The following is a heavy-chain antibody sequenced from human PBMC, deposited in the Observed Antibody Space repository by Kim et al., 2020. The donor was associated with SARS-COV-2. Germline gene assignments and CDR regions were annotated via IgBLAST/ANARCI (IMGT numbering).Heavy chain of an antibody. CDR1: GFTFSSYE. D-gene: IGHD6-13*01. J-gene: IGHJ2*01. V-gene: IGHV3-48*03. CDR2: ISSSGITI. CDR3: ARGQSSSRWYAHWYFDL. Sequence: GGSLRLSCAASGFTFSSYEMNWVRQAPGKGLEWVSYISSSGITIYYADSVKGRFTISRDNAKNSLYLQMNSLRAEDTAVYYCARGQSSSRWYAHWYFDLWGRGTLVTVSS.